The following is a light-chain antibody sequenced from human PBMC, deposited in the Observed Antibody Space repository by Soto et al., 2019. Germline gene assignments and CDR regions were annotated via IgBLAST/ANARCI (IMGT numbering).Light chain of an antibody. CDR3: AAWDDSLSGVV. Sequence: QSVLTQPPSASGTPGQRVTISCSGSSSNIGTNYVYWYQQLPGTAPKLLIYKNNQRPSGVPDRFSGSKSGTSASLAISGLQSEDEADYYCAAWDDSLSGVVFGGGTKVTVL. CDR1: SSNIGTNY. V-gene: IGLV1-47*01. J-gene: IGLJ2*01. CDR2: KNN.